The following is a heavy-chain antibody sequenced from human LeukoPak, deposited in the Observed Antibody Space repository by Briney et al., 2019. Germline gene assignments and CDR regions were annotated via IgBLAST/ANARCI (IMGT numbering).Heavy chain of an antibody. CDR1: GFIFNYYA. V-gene: IGHV3-64*02. J-gene: IGHJ4*02. CDR3: ARIINWGYDY. CDR2: ISSNGRST. Sequence: PGGSLRLSCATSGFIFNYYAMSWVRQAPGKGLEYVSAISSNGRSTYYADSVKGRFTISRDNSKNTLYLQMGSLRAEDMAVYYCARIINWGYDYWGQGTLVTVSS. D-gene: IGHD7-27*01.